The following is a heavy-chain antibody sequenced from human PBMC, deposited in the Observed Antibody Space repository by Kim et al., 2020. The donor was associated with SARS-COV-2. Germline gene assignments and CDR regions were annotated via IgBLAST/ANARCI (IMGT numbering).Heavy chain of an antibody. J-gene: IGHJ4*02. CDR3: ARDYGSGSFPSWYFDY. Sequence: GGSLRLSCAASGFTFSSYGMHWVRQAPGKGLEWVAVISYDGSNKYYADSVKGRFTISRDNSKNTLYLQMNSLRAEDTAVYYCARDYGSGSFPSWYFDYWGQGTLVTVSS. D-gene: IGHD3-10*01. CDR1: GFTFSSYG. CDR2: ISYDGSNK. V-gene: IGHV3-33*05.